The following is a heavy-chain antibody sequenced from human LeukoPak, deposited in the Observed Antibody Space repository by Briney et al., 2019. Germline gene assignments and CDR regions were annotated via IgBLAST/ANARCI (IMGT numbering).Heavy chain of an antibody. Sequence: SVKVSCKASGGTFSSYAISWVRQAPRQGLEWMGRIIPIFGIANYAQKLQGRATITADKSTSTAYMELSSLRSEDTGVYYCARAAMIVVVKDYYYYYGMDVWGQGTTVTVSS. CDR1: GGTFSSYA. J-gene: IGHJ6*02. CDR2: IIPIFGIA. D-gene: IGHD3-22*01. CDR3: ARAAMIVVVKDYYYYYGMDV. V-gene: IGHV1-69*04.